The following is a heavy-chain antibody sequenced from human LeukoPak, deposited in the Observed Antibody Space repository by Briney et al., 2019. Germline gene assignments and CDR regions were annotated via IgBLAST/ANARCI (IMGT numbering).Heavy chain of an antibody. J-gene: IGHJ3*02. CDR2: IYNSGNT. V-gene: IGHV4-4*07. Sequence: PSETLSLTCTVSGGSISSYFWSWIRQPAGKGLEWIGRIYNSGNTNYNPSLKSRVTKSLDTSKNQLYLNLRYVTAADTAVYYCARQRGIAVLQDAFDIWGQGTMVTVSS. CDR3: ARQRGIAVLQDAFDI. CDR1: GGSISSYF. D-gene: IGHD6-19*01.